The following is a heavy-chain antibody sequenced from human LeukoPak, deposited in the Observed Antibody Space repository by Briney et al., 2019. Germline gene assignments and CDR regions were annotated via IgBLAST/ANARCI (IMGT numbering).Heavy chain of an antibody. CDR1: GYSISSAYY. D-gene: IGHD6-19*01. J-gene: IGHJ4*02. CDR2: IIHSGNT. V-gene: IGHV4-38-2*01. Sequence: SETLSLTCAASGYSISSAYYWGWIRQSPGKGLEWIGSIIHSGNTYYSPSLKGRVTISVDTSKNQFSLKLSSVTAADTAVYYCARVGRIVVAGKGFDYWGQGTLVTVSS. CDR3: ARVGRIVVAGKGFDY.